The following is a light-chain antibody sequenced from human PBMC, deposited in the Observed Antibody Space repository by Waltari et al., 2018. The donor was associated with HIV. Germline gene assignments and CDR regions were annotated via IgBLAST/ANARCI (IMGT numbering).Light chain of an antibody. J-gene: IGLJ3*02. CDR1: SSNIRSNT. CDR3: AAWDDSLNGWV. V-gene: IGLV1-44*01. CDR2: SNA. Sequence: QSVLTQPPSASGTPGQRVTISCSGSSSNIRSNTVSWYQQLPGTAPKLLIYSNARRPSGVPDRFSGSKSGTSASLAISGLQSEDEADYYGAAWDDSLNGWVFGGGTKLTVL.